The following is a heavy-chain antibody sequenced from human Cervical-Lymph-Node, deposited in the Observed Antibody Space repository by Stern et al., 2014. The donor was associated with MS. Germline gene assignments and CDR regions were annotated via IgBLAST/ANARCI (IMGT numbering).Heavy chain of an antibody. V-gene: IGHV5-51*01. D-gene: IGHD3-10*01. CDR1: VYSFTSYW. Sequence: VQLLQPGAEVKKPGESLKISCKGSVYSFTSYWIGWMRQMPGKGLEGLGIIHPGDSDPKSSPAFEGQFTISADQSSTTAYLQWSSLKASDPAMYFCARHRSYGDYGYWGQGTLVIVSS. CDR3: ARHRSYGDYGY. CDR2: IHPGDSDP. J-gene: IGHJ4*02.